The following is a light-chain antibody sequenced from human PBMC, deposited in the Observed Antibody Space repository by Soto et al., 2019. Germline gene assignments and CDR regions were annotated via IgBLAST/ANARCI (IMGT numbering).Light chain of an antibody. CDR3: CSSAPESTYV. Sequence: QSALAQPASVSGSPGQSITISCTGTSSDVGAYNSVSWYQQHPHRAPQVIIYKGTQRPSGVSNRLSGSTSGNAASLTTSALQADDEADYFCCSSAPESTYVFGTGTKGTVL. V-gene: IGLV2-23*01. CDR1: SSDVGAYNS. J-gene: IGLJ1*01. CDR2: KGT.